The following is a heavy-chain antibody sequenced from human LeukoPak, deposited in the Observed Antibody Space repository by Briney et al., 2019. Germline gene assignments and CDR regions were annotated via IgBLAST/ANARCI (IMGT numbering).Heavy chain of an antibody. CDR1: GGSISSSGYY. D-gene: IGHD2-15*01. J-gene: IGHJ3*02. Sequence: KSSQTLSLTCTVSGGSISSSGYYWTWIRQHPGKGLEWLGYIFYSGSTYYNPSLKGRFTISLDTSKNQLSLKLSSVTAADTAVYYCARPIHGRIVVVVNDAFDIWGQGTMVTVSS. CDR3: ARPIHGRIVVVVNDAFDI. CDR2: IFYSGST. V-gene: IGHV4-31*03.